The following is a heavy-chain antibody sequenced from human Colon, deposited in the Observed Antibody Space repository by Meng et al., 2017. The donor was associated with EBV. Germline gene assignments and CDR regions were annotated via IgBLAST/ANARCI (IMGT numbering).Heavy chain of an antibody. CDR3: ARVGWRQWSFDL. V-gene: IGHV4-30-4*01. Sequence: VQLQWSRPGLVNPAQTLSLTCTVSGGSISSGDYYCSWIRLPPGKGLELIGHIYYSGSTSYNPSLKSRVTISVDTSNNQFSLKLSSVTAADTAVYYCARVGWRQWSFDLWGRGTLVTVSS. D-gene: IGHD5-18*01. CDR1: GGSISSGDYY. J-gene: IGHJ2*01. CDR2: IYYSGST.